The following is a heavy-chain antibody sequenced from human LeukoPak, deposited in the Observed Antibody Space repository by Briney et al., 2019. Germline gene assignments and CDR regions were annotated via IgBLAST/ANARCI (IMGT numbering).Heavy chain of an antibody. CDR1: GLTFSRYG. J-gene: IGHJ4*02. Sequence: GGSLTLSCAASGLTFSRYGMHWVRHAPGKGLEWVADISYDGSNKYHADTVKGRFTISRDNPKNTLYLQMNSLRAEDAAVYCCGKDEYCSSTSCYGSWGTMVRGEYWGQGNLVTVSS. CDR2: ISYDGSNK. CDR3: GKDEYCSSTSCYGSWGTMVRGEY. D-gene: IGHD2-2*01. V-gene: IGHV3-30*18.